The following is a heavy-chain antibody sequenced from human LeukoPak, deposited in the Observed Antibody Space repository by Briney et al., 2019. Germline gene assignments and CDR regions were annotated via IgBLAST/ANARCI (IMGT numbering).Heavy chain of an antibody. D-gene: IGHD7-27*01. J-gene: IGHJ4*02. V-gene: IGHV3-23*01. CDR1: GFTFSSYT. CDR2: ITTSDGNT. Sequence: GGSLRLSCAASGFTFSSYTMSWVRQAPGKGLEWVSTITTSDGNTYYADSVKGRFTVSRGNSKNTLFLQMNSLRAGDTAVYYCAKDGGLWVSAHWGDSWGRGTLVTVSS. CDR3: AKDGGLWVSAHWGDS.